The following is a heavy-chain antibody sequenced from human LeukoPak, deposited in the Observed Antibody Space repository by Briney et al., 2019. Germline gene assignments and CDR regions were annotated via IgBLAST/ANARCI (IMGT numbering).Heavy chain of an antibody. CDR3: ARGDNWNFAYLDY. CDR2: ISSSGSYI. V-gene: IGHV3-21*01. J-gene: IGHJ4*02. Sequence: GGSLRLSCAASGFTFSTYSLNWVRQAPGKGLEWVSSISSSGSYIYYADSLKGRFTISRDNAKNSLYLQMNSLRAEDTAVYYCARGDNWNFAYLDYWGQRTLVTVSS. D-gene: IGHD1-1*01. CDR1: GFTFSTYS.